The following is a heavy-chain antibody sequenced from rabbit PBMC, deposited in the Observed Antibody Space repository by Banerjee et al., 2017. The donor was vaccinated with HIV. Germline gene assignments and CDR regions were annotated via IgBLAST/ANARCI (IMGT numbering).Heavy chain of an antibody. CDR3: ARHVHFVGSDL. CDR2: INTSSGST. CDR1: GFSFSNKYV. J-gene: IGHJ4*01. D-gene: IGHD3-1*01. Sequence: QAQLKETGGGLVQPGGSLTLTCTASGFSFSNKYVMCWVRQAPGKGLEWIACINTSSGSTVYATWAKGRFTISKPSSTTVTLQMTSLTAADTATYFCARHVHFVGSDLWGPGTLVTVS. V-gene: IGHV1S45*01.